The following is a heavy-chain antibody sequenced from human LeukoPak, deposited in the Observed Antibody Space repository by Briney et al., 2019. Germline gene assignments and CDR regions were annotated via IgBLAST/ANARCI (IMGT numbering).Heavy chain of an antibody. Sequence: ASVKVSCKASGYTFTDYYMHWVRQAPGQGLEWMGWINPNRDGTNYAQKFQGRVTMTRDTSTSTAYMELSRLRSDDTAVYYCAREGYAFDIWGQGTMVTVSS. CDR3: AREGYAFDI. V-gene: IGHV1-2*02. CDR1: GYTFTDYY. CDR2: INPNRDGT. J-gene: IGHJ3*02.